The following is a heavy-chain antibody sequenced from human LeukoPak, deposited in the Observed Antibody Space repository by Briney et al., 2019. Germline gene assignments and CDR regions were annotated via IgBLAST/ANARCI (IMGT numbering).Heavy chain of an antibody. D-gene: IGHD3-3*01. Sequence: SETLSLTCAVYGGSFSGYYWSWIRQPPGKGLEWIGEINHSGSTNYNPSLKSRVTISVDMSKNQFSLKLSSVTAADTAVYYCARVLYYDFWSGHRGLNWFDPWGQGTLVTVSS. CDR1: GGSFSGYY. J-gene: IGHJ5*02. V-gene: IGHV4-34*01. CDR3: ARVLYYDFWSGHRGLNWFDP. CDR2: INHSGST.